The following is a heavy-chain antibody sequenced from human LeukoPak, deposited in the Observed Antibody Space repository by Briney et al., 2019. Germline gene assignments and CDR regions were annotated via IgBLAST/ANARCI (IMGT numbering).Heavy chain of an antibody. CDR3: AREWGGGIVAAGTMIEGDY. D-gene: IGHD6-13*01. J-gene: IGHJ4*02. V-gene: IGHV3-7*01. CDR2: IKKDGSEK. CDR1: EFTLSDYW. Sequence: GGSLRLSCVASEFTLSDYWMTWVRQAPGKGLEWVANIKKDGSEKNYVDSVKGRFSISRDNAGNSLFLQMNSLRVEDTAVYYCAREWGGGIVAAGTMIEGDYWGQGTLVTVSS.